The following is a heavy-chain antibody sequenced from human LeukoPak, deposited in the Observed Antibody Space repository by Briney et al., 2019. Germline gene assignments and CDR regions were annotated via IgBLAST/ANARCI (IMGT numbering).Heavy chain of an antibody. D-gene: IGHD6-19*01. CDR2: ISGSGRSI. CDR3: AKEGRIALAAYDY. CDR1: GVIFTSHA. Sequence: GGSLRLSCAASGVIFTSHAMGWVRQAPGKALEWVSSISGSGRSIYYADSVKGRFTISRDNSKNTLYLQMNSLRAEDTAVYYCAKEGRIALAAYDYWGQGSLVTVSS. J-gene: IGHJ4*02. V-gene: IGHV3-23*01.